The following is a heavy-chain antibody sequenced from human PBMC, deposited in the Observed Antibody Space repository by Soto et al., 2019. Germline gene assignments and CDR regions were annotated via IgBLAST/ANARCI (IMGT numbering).Heavy chain of an antibody. D-gene: IGHD2-8*01. CDR2: IIPIFGTA. CDR3: ARFDCTNGVCPLYYYYYGMDV. V-gene: IGHV1-69*13. CDR1: GGTFSSYA. J-gene: IGHJ6*04. Sequence: SVKVSCKASGGTFSSYAISWVRQAPGQGLEWMGGIIPIFGTANYAQKFQGRVTITADESTSTAYMELSSLRSEDTAVYYCARFDCTNGVCPLYYYYYGMDVWGKGTTVTVSS.